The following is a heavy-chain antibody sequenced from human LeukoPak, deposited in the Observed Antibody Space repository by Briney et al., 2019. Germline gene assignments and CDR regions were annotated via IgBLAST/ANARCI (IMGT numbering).Heavy chain of an antibody. Sequence: GSLRLSCAASGFIFNKAWMNWVRQAPGKGPEWVGRIKSNNDGGTTDYASPVEGRFIISRDDSKNTIYLQMNRLITDDTAIYYCTPVMVEDRGFWGQGTLVTVSS. D-gene: IGHD2-21*01. CDR2: IKSNNDGGTT. CDR3: TPVMVEDRGF. CDR1: GFIFNKAW. V-gene: IGHV3-15*01. J-gene: IGHJ4*02.